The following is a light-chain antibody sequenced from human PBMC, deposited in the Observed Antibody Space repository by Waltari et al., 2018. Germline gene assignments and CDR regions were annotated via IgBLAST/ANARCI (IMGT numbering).Light chain of an antibody. V-gene: IGKV1-5*03. Sequence: DIQMTQSPSTLSASVGDRVTITCRASQSISSWLAWYQQKPGKAPKLLSYKASSLESGVPSRFSGSGSGTEFTLTISSLQSEDFAVYYCQQYNNWPFTFGPGTKVDIK. CDR1: QSISSW. CDR2: KAS. J-gene: IGKJ3*01. CDR3: QQYNNWPFT.